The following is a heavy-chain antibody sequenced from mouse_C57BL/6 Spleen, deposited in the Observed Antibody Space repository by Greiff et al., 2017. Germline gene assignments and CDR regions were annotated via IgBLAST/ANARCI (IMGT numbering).Heavy chain of an antibody. Sequence: VQLQQPGAELVRPGSSVKLSCKASGYTFTSYWMHWVKQRPIQGLEWIGNIDPSDSETHYNQQFKDKATLTVDKSSSTAYMQLSSLTSEDSAVYYGARGTTVVAKDYAMDYWGQGTSVTVSS. V-gene: IGHV1-52*01. CDR1: GYTFTSYW. CDR2: IDPSDSET. J-gene: IGHJ4*01. CDR3: ARGTTVVAKDYAMDY. D-gene: IGHD1-1*01.